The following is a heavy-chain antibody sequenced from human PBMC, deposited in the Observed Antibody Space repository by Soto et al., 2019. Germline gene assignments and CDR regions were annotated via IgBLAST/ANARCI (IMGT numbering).Heavy chain of an antibody. D-gene: IGHD1-1*01. Sequence: QVHLVESGGALVKPGGSLRLSCAGSGFTFSNYYMSWIRRAPGKGLEWVSTISSSGVYTDYADSVKGRFTISRDNADNSLHLQMNSLRADDTAVYYCARTTEFDYWGQGTQVTVSS. J-gene: IGHJ4*02. V-gene: IGHV3-11*05. CDR2: ISSSGVYT. CDR3: ARTTEFDY. CDR1: GFTFSNYY.